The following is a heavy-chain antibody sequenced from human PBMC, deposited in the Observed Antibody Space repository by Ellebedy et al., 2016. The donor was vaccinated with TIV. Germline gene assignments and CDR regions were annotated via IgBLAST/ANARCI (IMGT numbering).Heavy chain of an antibody. J-gene: IGHJ6*02. Sequence: GESLKISXAASGFNFDSYAMTWVRQAPGKGLEWVSVVSSSGGDTYYADSVKGRFTISRDNSKSTLSLQMNSLSADDTAVYFCAKDMCSSSNCYGNYYYYYGMDAWGQGTTVTVSS. CDR2: VSSSGGDT. CDR3: AKDMCSSSNCYGNYYYYYGMDA. D-gene: IGHD2/OR15-2a*01. V-gene: IGHV3-23*01. CDR1: GFNFDSYA.